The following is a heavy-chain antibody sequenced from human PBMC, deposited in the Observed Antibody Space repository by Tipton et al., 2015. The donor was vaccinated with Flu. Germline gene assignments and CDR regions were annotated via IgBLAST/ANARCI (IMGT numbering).Heavy chain of an antibody. D-gene: IGHD3-22*01. V-gene: IGHV5-51*01. CDR2: IYPGDSDT. J-gene: IGHJ3*02. CDR1: GYSFTSYW. CDR3: AREAGYYDTSGHGGEWAFDI. Sequence: VQLVQSRAEVKKPGESLKISCKGSGYSFTSYWIGWVRQMPGKGLEWMGIIYPGDSDTRYSPSFQGQVTISADKSISTAYLQWSSLRASDTAMYYCAREAGYYDTSGHGGEWAFDIWGQGTIVTVSS.